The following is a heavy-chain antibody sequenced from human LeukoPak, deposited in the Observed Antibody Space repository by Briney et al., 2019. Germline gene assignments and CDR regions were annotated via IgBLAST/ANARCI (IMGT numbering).Heavy chain of an antibody. CDR3: AILGRSSYYYFDY. CDR2: IYYSGST. J-gene: IGHJ4*02. CDR1: GGSISSSSYY. Sequence: SETLSLTCTVSGGSISSSSYYWGWIRQPPGKGLEWIGSIYYSGSTYYNPSLKSRVTISVDTSKNQFSLKLSSATAADTAVYYCAILGRSSYYYFDYWGQGTLVTVSS. D-gene: IGHD2-15*01. V-gene: IGHV4-39*01.